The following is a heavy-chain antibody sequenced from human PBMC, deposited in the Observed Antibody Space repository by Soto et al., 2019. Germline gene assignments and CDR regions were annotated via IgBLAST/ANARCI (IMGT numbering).Heavy chain of an antibody. J-gene: IGHJ4*02. Sequence: VQLVESGGGLVQPGGSLRLSCAASGFIFSDHYMDWVRQAPGKGLEWVGRIKNKANFYTTEYAASVKGRFTISRDDSNNSQYLQMNSLKTEDTAVYYCTRISLVGATGGRYFDYWGQGTLLTVSS. V-gene: IGHV3-72*01. CDR1: GFIFSDHY. D-gene: IGHD1-26*01. CDR3: TRISLVGATGGRYFDY. CDR2: IKNKANFYTT.